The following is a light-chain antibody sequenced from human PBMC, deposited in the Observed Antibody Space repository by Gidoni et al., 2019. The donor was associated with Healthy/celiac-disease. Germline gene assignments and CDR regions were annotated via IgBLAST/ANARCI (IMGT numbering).Light chain of an antibody. CDR3: MQGTHLYT. CDR1: QSLLHSDGNTY. Sequence: DVVMTQSPLSLPVTLGQPASISCRSSQSLLHSDGNTYLNWFQQRPSQSPRRLIYKVSNRDPGVPNRFSGSGSGTDFTLKISRVEAEDVRVYYCMQGTHLYTFGQXTKLEIK. CDR2: KVS. J-gene: IGKJ2*01. V-gene: IGKV2-30*02.